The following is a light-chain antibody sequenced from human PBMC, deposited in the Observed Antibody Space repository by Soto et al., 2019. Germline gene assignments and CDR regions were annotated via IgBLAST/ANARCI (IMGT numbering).Light chain of an antibody. J-gene: IGLJ1*01. V-gene: IGLV2-14*03. CDR3: CAYSTSGTHV. CDR1: SSDVGSYDY. CDR2: DVN. Sequence: QSVLTQPASVSGSHGQSITCSCTGTSSDVGSYDYVSWHQQHPGKAPKLIIYDVNNRPSGVPSRFSGSKSGNTASLIISGLQTEDEADYYCCAYSTSGTHVFGTGTNLTVL.